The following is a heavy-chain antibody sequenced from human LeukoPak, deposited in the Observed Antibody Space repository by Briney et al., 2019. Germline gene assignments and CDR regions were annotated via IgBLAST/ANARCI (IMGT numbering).Heavy chain of an antibody. CDR1: GFTFSSYA. CDR2: ISGSGGST. J-gene: IGHJ4*02. D-gene: IGHD1-26*01. CDR3: AKDRRGGSYSPFGE. Sequence: GGSLRLSCAASGFTFSSYAMSWVRQAPGKGLEWVSAISGSGGSTYYADSVKGRFTISRDNSKNTLYLQMNGLRAEDTAVYYCAKDRRGGSYSPFGEWGQGTLVTVSS. V-gene: IGHV3-23*01.